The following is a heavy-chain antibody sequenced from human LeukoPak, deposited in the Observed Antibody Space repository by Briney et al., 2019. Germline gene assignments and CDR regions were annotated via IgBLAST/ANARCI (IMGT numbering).Heavy chain of an antibody. D-gene: IGHD1-26*01. V-gene: IGHV3-53*01. CDR1: GFTVSSNY. Sequence: GGSLRLSCAASGFTVSSNYMSWVRQAPGKGPEWVSIIYSGGSTYYADPVKGRFTISRDNSKNTLYLQMNSLRAEDTAVYYCTRANSATIPGVDPWGQGTLVAVSS. CDR2: IYSGGST. CDR3: TRANSATIPGVDP. J-gene: IGHJ5*02.